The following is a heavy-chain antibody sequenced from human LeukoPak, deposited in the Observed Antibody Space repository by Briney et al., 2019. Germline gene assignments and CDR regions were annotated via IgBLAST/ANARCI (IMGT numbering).Heavy chain of an antibody. Sequence: SETLSLTCAVYGVSFSGYYWSWIRQPPGKGLEWIGAINHSGSTNYNPSLKSRVTISVDTSNNQFFLKLSFVTAADTDVYYCAGCYYDSSGLSAGRWFDPWGQGTLVTVSS. CDR3: AGCYYDSSGLSAGRWFDP. CDR1: GVSFSGYY. D-gene: IGHD3-22*01. CDR2: INHSGST. V-gene: IGHV4-34*01. J-gene: IGHJ5*02.